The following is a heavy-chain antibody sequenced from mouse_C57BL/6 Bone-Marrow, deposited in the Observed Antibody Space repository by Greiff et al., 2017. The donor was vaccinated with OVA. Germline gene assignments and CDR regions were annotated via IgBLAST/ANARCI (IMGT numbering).Heavy chain of an antibody. J-gene: IGHJ3*01. CDR2: IHPNSGST. CDR3: AREENDYERDWFAY. D-gene: IGHD2-4*01. CDR1: GYTFTSYW. Sequence: QVQLQQPGAELVKPGASVKLSCKASGYTFTSYWMHWVKQRPGQGLEWIGMIHPNSGSTNNNEKFKSKATLTVDKSSSTAYMQLSSLTPEDSAVYYCAREENDYERDWFAYWGQGTLVTVSA. V-gene: IGHV1-64*01.